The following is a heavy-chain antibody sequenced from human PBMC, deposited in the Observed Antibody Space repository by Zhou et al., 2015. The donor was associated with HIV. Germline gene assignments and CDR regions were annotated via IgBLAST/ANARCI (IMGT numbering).Heavy chain of an antibody. CDR1: GGTFSSYA. CDR3: ARGSDNSSSSDYYYYGMDV. J-gene: IGHJ6*02. CDR2: IIPIFGTA. Sequence: QVQLVQSGAEVKKPGSSVKVSCKASGGTFSSYAISWVRHAPGQGLEWMGGIIPIFGTANYAQKFQGRVTITADKSTSTAYMELSSLRSEDTAVYYCARGSDNSSSSDYYYYGMDVWGQGTTVTVSS. V-gene: IGHV1-69*06. D-gene: IGHD6-6*01.